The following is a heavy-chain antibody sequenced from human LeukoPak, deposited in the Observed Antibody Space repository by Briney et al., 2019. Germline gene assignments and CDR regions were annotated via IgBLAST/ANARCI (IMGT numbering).Heavy chain of an antibody. Sequence: GGSLRLSCAASVFTFSSYEMNWVRQAPGKGLEWVSYISSSGSTIYYADSVKGRFTISRDNAKNSLYLQMNSLRAEDTAVYYCVRAYHSSGWYRIDYWGQGTLVTVSS. V-gene: IGHV3-48*03. J-gene: IGHJ4*02. CDR1: VFTFSSYE. D-gene: IGHD6-19*01. CDR2: ISSSGSTI. CDR3: VRAYHSSGWYRIDY.